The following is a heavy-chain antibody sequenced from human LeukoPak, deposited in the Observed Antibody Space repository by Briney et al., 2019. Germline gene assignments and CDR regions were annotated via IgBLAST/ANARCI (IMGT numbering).Heavy chain of an antibody. J-gene: IGHJ5*02. Sequence: ASVKVSCKASGGTFTSYDINWVRQATGQGLEWMGWMNPNSGNTGYAQKFQGRVTITRNTSISTAYMELSSLRSEDTAVYYCARVISSGWYGSGRSFDPWGQGTLVIVSS. D-gene: IGHD6-19*01. CDR1: GGTFTSYD. CDR2: MNPNSGNT. V-gene: IGHV1-8*03. CDR3: ARVISSGWYGSGRSFDP.